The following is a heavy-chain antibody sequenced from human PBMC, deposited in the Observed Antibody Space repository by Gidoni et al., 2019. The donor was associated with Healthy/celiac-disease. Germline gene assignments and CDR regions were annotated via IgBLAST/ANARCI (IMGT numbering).Heavy chain of an antibody. CDR1: GYHFSSYW. CDR3: ARVWDYYDSNGLNWFDP. J-gene: IGHJ5*02. D-gene: IGHD3-22*01. V-gene: IGHV3-74*01. Sequence: ESQLVESGGGLVQPGGSLRLSCSASGYHFSSYWLHWVRRAPAKGQVRVSRIKSGGSSTIDADSVKGRLTISRDNAKNTLYLQMNSLRAEDTAVYYCARVWDYYDSNGLNWFDPWGQGTLVTVSS. CDR2: IKSGGSST.